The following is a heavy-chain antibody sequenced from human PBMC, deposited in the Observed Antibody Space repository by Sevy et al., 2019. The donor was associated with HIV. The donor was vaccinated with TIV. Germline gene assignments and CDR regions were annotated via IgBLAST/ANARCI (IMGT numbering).Heavy chain of an antibody. CDR3: ARMGDYFDTSGYYPLKY. D-gene: IGHD3-22*01. CDR2: INPKTGGT. CDR1: GYTFTGYY. J-gene: IGHJ4*02. Sequence: ASVKVSCKASGYTFTGYYVHWLRQAPGQGLEWMGWINPKTGGTYFSKKFQDRVTMTTGTSITTAYLELSGLRFDDTAVYYCARMGDYFDTSGYYPLKYWGQRTLVTDSS. V-gene: IGHV1-2*02.